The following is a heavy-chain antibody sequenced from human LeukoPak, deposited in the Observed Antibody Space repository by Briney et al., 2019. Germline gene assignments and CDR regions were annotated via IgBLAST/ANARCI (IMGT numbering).Heavy chain of an antibody. V-gene: IGHV1-46*01. CDR3: VAAYEDYYDSSGPRADYFDY. CDR1: GYTFTSYY. J-gene: IGHJ4*02. CDR2: INPSGGST. Sequence: ASVKVSCKASGYTFTSYYMHWVRQAPGQGLEWMGIINPSGGSTSYAQKFQGRVTMTRDTSTSTVYMELSSLRSEDTAVYYCVAAYEDYYDSSGPRADYFDYWGQGALVTVSS. D-gene: IGHD3-22*01.